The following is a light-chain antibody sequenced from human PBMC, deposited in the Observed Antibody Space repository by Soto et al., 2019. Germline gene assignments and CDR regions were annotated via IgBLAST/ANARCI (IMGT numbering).Light chain of an antibody. CDR2: EGF. CDR3: SSFTTNAFYV. Sequence: QSALTQPASVSGSPAQSITISCTGSSSDVGGSGLVSWYQFHPGKAPKLLIFEGFKRPSGVSNRFSGSKSGSTASLTISGLQAEDEADYYCSSFTTNAFYVFGPGTKLTVL. J-gene: IGLJ1*01. CDR1: SSDVGGSGL. V-gene: IGLV2-14*02.